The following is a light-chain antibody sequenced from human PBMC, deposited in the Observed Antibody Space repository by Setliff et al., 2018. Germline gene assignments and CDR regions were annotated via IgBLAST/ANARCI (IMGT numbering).Light chain of an antibody. CDR3: CSYTGTSTPYV. V-gene: IGLV2-14*01. J-gene: IGLJ1*01. CDR2: DVS. CDR1: GSDVGAYKF. Sequence: QSALTQPASVSGSPGQSIAVSCTGSGSDVGAYKFVSWYQQRPGKAPRLMIYDVSNRPSGVSDRFSGSKSGNTASLTISGLQAEDEADYYCCSYTGTSTPYVFGTGTKVPS.